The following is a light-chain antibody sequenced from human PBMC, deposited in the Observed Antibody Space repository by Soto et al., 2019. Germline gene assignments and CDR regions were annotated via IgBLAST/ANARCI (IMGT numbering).Light chain of an antibody. CDR3: MQTTHWPRT. J-gene: IGKJ1*01. Sequence: AVVPQFPLSLPVSLGQAPSIPCMLSPSLETSDGDTYLNWFHQRPGQSPRRLIYKVSKRDSGVPDRFSGSGSGTDFTLKITSVEAEGVGVYYCMQTTHWPRTFWQWTKV. CDR2: KVS. V-gene: IGKV2-30*01. CDR1: PSLETSDGDTY.